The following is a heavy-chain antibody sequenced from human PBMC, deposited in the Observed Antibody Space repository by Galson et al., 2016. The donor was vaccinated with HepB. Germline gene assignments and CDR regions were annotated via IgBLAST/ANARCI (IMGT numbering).Heavy chain of an antibody. D-gene: IGHD3-10*01. CDR1: GGSISNSNPY. CDR3: VRPRSLAFDY. Sequence: SETLSLTCTVSGGSISNSNPYWGWIRQPPGKGLEWIGSVYYSGATYYNPSLKSRVIMSLDTSKNQFSLKLTSVTAADTAVYYCVRPRSLAFDYWGQGTLVTVSS. CDR2: VYYSGAT. J-gene: IGHJ4*02. V-gene: IGHV4-39*01.